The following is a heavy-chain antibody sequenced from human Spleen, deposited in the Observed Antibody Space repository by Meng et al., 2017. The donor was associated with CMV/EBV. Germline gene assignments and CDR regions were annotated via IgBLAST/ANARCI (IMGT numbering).Heavy chain of an antibody. CDR2: IYYAGRT. CDR1: GGSISSNNYY. V-gene: IGHV4-39*01. Sequence: SETLSLTCTVSGGSISSNNYYWGWIRQPPGKGLEWIGSIYYAGRTYYNPSLKSRVTISVDTSKNQFSLKLGSVTAADTALYSCARQPDSSGYFWRDAFDIWGQGTMVTVSS. J-gene: IGHJ3*02. CDR3: ARQPDSSGYFWRDAFDI. D-gene: IGHD3-22*01.